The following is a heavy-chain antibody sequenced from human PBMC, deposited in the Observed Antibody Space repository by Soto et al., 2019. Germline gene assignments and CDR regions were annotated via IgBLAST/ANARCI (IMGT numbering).Heavy chain of an antibody. D-gene: IGHD4-17*01. CDR1: GLTFSDRY. V-gene: IGHV3-72*01. CDR3: TKVTTVDCYFDY. CDR2: IRKKTNSYTT. Sequence: PGGSLRLSCAASGLTFSDRYMDWVRQAPGKGLEWVGRIRKKTNSYTTEYAASVKGRFIISRDDSTNSLYLQMSSLKTEDTAVYYCTKVTTVDCYFDYWGQGPLVTVSS. J-gene: IGHJ4*02.